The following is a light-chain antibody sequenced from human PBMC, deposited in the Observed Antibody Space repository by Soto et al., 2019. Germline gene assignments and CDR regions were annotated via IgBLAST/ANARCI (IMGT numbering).Light chain of an antibody. CDR3: QHYNNWPSRT. V-gene: IGKV3-15*01. Sequence: EIVMTQSPATLSVSPGERATLSCRASQSVSSNLAWYQHKPGQAPRLLIYGASTRATGVPARFSGSGSGTEFTLTISSLQSEDFAVYYCQHYNNWPSRTFGQGTKVEIK. CDR2: GAS. CDR1: QSVSSN. J-gene: IGKJ1*01.